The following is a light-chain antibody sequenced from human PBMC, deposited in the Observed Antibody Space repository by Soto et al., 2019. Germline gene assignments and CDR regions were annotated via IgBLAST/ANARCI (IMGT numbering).Light chain of an antibody. J-gene: IGLJ3*02. CDR3: SSYTTTITV. Sequence: QSALTQPASVSGSPGQSVTIPCTGTNSDLGNYKYVSWYQQYPGKPPQLLIYEVTNRPLGVSNRFSGSKSGNTASLTISGLQAEEEADYYCSSYTTTITVFGGGTQLTVL. V-gene: IGLV2-14*01. CDR2: EVT. CDR1: NSDLGNYKY.